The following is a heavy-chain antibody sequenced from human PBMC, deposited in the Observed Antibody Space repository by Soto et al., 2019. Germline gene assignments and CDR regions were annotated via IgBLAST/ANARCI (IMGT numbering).Heavy chain of an antibody. CDR2: IIPVFGTA. CDR3: ARETPSAAAAYYYYGLDV. Sequence: QVQLVQSGAEVKKAGSSVKVSCKVSGGTFSSYFINWVRQAPGQGLEWVGGIIPVFGTASYAEKFQGRVTINADESTSTAYVELSSLRPDDTAVYYCARETPSAAAAYYYYGLDVWGQGTTVTVPS. V-gene: IGHV1-69*01. D-gene: IGHD6-13*01. CDR1: GGTFSSYF. J-gene: IGHJ6*02.